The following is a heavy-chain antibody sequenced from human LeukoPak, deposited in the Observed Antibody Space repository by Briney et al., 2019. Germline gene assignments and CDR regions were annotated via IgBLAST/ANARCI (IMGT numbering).Heavy chain of an antibody. J-gene: IGHJ4*02. Sequence: PGGSLRLSCAASGFTFSSYGMHWVRQAPGKGLEWVAVISYDGSNKYYADSVKDRFTISRDNSKNTLYLQMNSLRAEDTAVYYCAKEEGTPSLDYWGQGTLVTVSS. CDR1: GFTFSSYG. CDR3: AKEEGTPSLDY. D-gene: IGHD3-10*01. V-gene: IGHV3-30*18. CDR2: ISYDGSNK.